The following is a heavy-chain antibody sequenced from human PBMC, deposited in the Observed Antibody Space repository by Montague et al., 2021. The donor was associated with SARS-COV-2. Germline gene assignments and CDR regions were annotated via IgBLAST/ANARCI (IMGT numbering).Heavy chain of an antibody. D-gene: IGHD3-22*01. CDR2: IYYTGST. CDR1: GGTMNSYF. Sequence: SETLSLTCTVSGGTMNSYFWGWIRQPPGKGLEWIGSIYYTGSTYYNPSLKSRVTISVDTSKNQFSLKLSSVTAADTAVYYCARDTRIAMLVVVTRYGLDVWGQGTTVTVSS. J-gene: IGHJ6*02. CDR3: ARDTRIAMLVVVTRYGLDV. V-gene: IGHV4-39*07.